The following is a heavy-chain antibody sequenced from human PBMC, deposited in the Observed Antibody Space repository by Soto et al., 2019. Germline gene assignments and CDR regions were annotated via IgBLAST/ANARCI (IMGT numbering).Heavy chain of an antibody. D-gene: IGHD3-22*01. CDR1: GGLFSSYP. CDR3: ARGGSGYTWFNEF. Sequence: QEQLVQSGAEGKKPGSSVKVSCKASGGLFSSYPTSWVRQVLGQGLEWMGGIFPVFQTAYYTQRFQGRVTITADESTNTAYMELSSLRSEDTAIYYCARGGSGYTWFNEFWGQGTLVTVSS. CDR2: IFPVFQTA. V-gene: IGHV1-69*01. J-gene: IGHJ4*02.